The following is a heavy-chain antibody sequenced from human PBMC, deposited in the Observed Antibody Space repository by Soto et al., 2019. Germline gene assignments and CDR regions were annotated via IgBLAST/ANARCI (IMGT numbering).Heavy chain of an antibody. CDR1: GGSISSYY. J-gene: IGHJ6*02. V-gene: IGHV4-59*01. CDR3: ARGGYSYGRDYGMDV. Sequence: SEALSLTCTVSGGSISSYYWSWIRQPPGKGLEWIGYIYYSGSTNYNPSLKSRVTISVDTSKKQFSLKLTSVTAADTAVYYCARGGYSYGRDYGMDVWGRGTTVTVSS. CDR2: IYYSGST. D-gene: IGHD5-18*01.